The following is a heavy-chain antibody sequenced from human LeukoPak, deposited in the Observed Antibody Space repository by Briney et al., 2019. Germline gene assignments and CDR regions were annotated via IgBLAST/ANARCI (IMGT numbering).Heavy chain of an antibody. CDR2: ISSSSSTI. D-gene: IGHD1-26*01. J-gene: IGHJ4*02. CDR3: ARDRGGSYSAIDY. CDR1: GFTFSSYS. V-gene: IGHV3-48*04. Sequence: PGGSLRLSCAASGFTFSSYSVNWVRQAPGKGLEWVSFISSSSSTIYYADSVKGRFTISRDNAKNSLYLQMNSLRAEDTAVYYCARDRGGSYSAIDYWGQRTLVTVSS.